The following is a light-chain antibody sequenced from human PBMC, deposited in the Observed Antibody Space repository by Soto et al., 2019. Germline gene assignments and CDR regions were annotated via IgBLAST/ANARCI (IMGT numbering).Light chain of an antibody. Sequence: QSALTQPASVSGSPGQSITISCTGTSSDVGSYNLVSWYQQHPGKAPKLMIYEGSQRPSGVSNRFSGSKSGNTASLTISGLHTEDEAHYYCSSYTSSSSYVFGTGTKLTVL. V-gene: IGLV2-14*02. J-gene: IGLJ1*01. CDR3: SSYTSSSSYV. CDR2: EGS. CDR1: SSDVGSYNL.